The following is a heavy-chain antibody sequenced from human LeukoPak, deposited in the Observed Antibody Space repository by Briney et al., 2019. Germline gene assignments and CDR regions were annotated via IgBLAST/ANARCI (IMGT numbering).Heavy chain of an antibody. CDR3: AKDRRARGAIDNNWFDP. Sequence: GGSLRLSCAASGFTFSSYAMSWVRQAPGKGLEWVSAISGSGGSTYYADSVKGRFTISRDNSKNTLYLQMNSLRAEDTAVYYCAKDRRARGAIDNNWFDPWGQGTLVTVSS. CDR2: ISGSGGST. D-gene: IGHD3-10*01. J-gene: IGHJ5*02. CDR1: GFTFSSYA. V-gene: IGHV3-23*01.